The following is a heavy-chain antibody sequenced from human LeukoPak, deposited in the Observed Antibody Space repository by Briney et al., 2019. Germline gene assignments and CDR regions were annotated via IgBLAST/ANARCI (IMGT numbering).Heavy chain of an antibody. D-gene: IGHD4-17*01. CDR3: ARAGDYGDYSIWFDP. CDR2: IIPIFGTA. V-gene: IGHV1-69*05. Sequence: ASVKVSCKASGGTFSSYAISWVRQAPGQGLECMGRIIPIFGTANYAQKFQGRVTITTDESTSTAYMELSSLRSEDTAVYYCARAGDYGDYSIWFDPWGQGTLVTVSS. J-gene: IGHJ5*02. CDR1: GGTFSSYA.